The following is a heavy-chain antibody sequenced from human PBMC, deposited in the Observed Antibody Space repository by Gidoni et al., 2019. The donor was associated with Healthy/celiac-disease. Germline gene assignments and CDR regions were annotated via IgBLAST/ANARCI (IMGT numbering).Heavy chain of an antibody. Sequence: CAASGFTFSSYWMSWVRQAPGKGLEWVATIKQDGSEKYYVDSVKGRFTISRDNAKNSLYLQMNSLRAEDTAVYYCARVRRAGTQKYYFDYWGQGTLVTVSS. CDR3: ARVRRAGTQKYYFDY. J-gene: IGHJ4*02. V-gene: IGHV3-7*03. CDR1: GFTFSSYW. CDR2: IKQDGSEK. D-gene: IGHD1-7*01.